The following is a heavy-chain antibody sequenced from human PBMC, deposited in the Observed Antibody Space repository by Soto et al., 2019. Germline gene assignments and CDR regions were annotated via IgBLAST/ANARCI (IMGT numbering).Heavy chain of an antibody. CDR2: IYTSGST. CDR3: AREDEGGTVTNYYYYGMDV. CDR1: GGSISSYY. J-gene: IGHJ6*02. V-gene: IGHV4-4*07. D-gene: IGHD4-4*01. Sequence: KTSETLSLTCTVSGGSISSYYWSWIRQPAGKGLEWIGRIYTSGSTNYNPSLKSRVTMSVDTSKNQFSLKLSSVTAADTAVYYCAREDEGGTVTNYYYYGMDVWGQGTTVTVSS.